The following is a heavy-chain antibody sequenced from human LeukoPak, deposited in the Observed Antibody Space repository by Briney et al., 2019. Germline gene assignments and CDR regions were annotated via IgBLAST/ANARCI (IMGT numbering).Heavy chain of an antibody. CDR2: ISYDGSNK. V-gene: IGHV3-30-3*01. Sequence: PGRSLRLSCAASGFTFSSYAMHWVRQAPGKGLEWVAVISYDGSNKYYADSVKGRFTISRDNSKNTLYLQMNSLRAEDTAVYYCARDCGGDCYTDAFDIRGQGTMVTVSS. CDR3: ARDCGGDCYTDAFDI. CDR1: GFTFSSYA. D-gene: IGHD2-21*02. J-gene: IGHJ3*02.